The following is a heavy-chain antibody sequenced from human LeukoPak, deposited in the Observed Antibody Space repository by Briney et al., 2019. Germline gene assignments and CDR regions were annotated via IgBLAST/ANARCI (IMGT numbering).Heavy chain of an antibody. D-gene: IGHD3-10*01. CDR3: AKDQTPYGSGSYSPIDY. CDR1: GFTFSSYA. Sequence: GGSLRLPCAASGFTFSSYAMSWVRQAPGKGLEWVSGISGSGGSTHYADSVKGRFTISRDNSKNTLYLQVNSLRAEDTALYYCAKDQTPYGSGSYSPIDYWGQGTLVTVSS. J-gene: IGHJ4*02. CDR2: ISGSGGST. V-gene: IGHV3-23*01.